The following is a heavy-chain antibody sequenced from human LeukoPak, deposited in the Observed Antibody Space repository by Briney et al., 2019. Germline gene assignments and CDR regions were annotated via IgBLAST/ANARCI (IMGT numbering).Heavy chain of an antibody. Sequence: ASVKVSCKASGYTLTELSMHWVRQAPGKGLEWMGGFDPEDGETIYAQKFQGRVTMTEDTSTDTAYMELSSLRSEDTAVYYCATGPLVEYYYMDVWGKGTTVTVSS. CDR3: ATGPLVEYYYMDV. J-gene: IGHJ6*03. CDR2: FDPEDGET. D-gene: IGHD1-26*01. V-gene: IGHV1-24*01. CDR1: GYTLTELS.